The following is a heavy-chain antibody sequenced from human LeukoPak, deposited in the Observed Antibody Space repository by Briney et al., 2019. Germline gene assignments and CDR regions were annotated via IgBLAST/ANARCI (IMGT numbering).Heavy chain of an antibody. V-gene: IGHV3-33*01. D-gene: IGHD4-17*01. CDR1: GFTFSSYG. J-gene: IGHJ5*02. CDR2: IWYGGSNK. CDR3: ARGYGDRLDCFDP. Sequence: GGSLRLSCAASGFTFSSYGMHWVRQAPGKGLEWVAVIWYGGSNKYYADSVKGRFTISRDNSKNTLYLQMNSLRAEDTAVYYCARGYGDRLDCFDPWGQGTLVTVSS.